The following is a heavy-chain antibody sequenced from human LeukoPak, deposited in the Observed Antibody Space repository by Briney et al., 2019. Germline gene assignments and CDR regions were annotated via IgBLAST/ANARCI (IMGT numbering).Heavy chain of an antibody. Sequence: GESLKISCKGSGYTFSNCWIGWVRQMPGKGLEWMGIIYPGDSDTTYSPSFQGQVTISADKTISTAYLQWSSLKASDTAMYYCARQRGYGSGSTYYYYYMDVWGKGTTVTISS. J-gene: IGHJ6*03. CDR2: IYPGDSDT. CDR1: GYTFSNCW. V-gene: IGHV5-51*01. CDR3: ARQRGYGSGSTYYYYYMDV. D-gene: IGHD3-10*01.